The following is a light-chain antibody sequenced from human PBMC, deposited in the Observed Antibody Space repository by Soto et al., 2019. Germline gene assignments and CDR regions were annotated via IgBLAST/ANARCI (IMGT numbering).Light chain of an antibody. Sequence: DIQMTQSPSTLSASVGDRVTITCRASQSISSWLAWYQQKPGKAPKLLIYDASSLESGVPSRFSGSGSGTEFTITTSSLQPDDFSTYYCQQYNSYPPYTFGQGTKLEIK. CDR2: DAS. CDR3: QQYNSYPPYT. V-gene: IGKV1-5*01. CDR1: QSISSW. J-gene: IGKJ2*01.